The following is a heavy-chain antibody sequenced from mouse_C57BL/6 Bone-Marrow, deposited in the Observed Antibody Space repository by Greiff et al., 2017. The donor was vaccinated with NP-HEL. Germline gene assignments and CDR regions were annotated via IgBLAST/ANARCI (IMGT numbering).Heavy chain of an antibody. CDR1: GYTFTDYY. V-gene: IGHV1-19*01. J-gene: IGHJ4*01. Sequence: EVKLMESGPVLVKPGASVKMSCKASGYTFTDYYMNWVKQSHGKSLEWIGVINPYNGGTSYNQKFKGKATLTVDKSSSTAYMELNSLTSEDSAVYYCARGGLPHYYAMDYWGQGTSVTVSS. CDR2: INPYNGGT. CDR3: ARGGLPHYYAMDY. D-gene: IGHD3-1*01.